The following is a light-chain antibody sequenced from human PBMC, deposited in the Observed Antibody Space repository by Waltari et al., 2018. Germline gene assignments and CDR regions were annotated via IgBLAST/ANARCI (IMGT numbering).Light chain of an antibody. CDR3: QQYGSSPERT. V-gene: IGKV3-20*01. CDR1: QSVRSSY. CDR2: GAS. J-gene: IGKJ1*01. Sequence: EIVLTQSPGTLSLSPGERATLSCRASQSVRSSYLAWYQQKPGRAPRLLIDGASSRATGIPDRFSGSGSGTDFTLTISRLETEDFAVYYCQQYGSSPERTFGQGTKVEIK.